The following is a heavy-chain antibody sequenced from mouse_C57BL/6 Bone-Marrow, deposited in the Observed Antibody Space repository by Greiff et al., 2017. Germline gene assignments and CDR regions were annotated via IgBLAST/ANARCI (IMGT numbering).Heavy chain of an antibody. CDR1: GYTFTDHI. Sequence: QVQLQQSGAELASPGASVTLSCKASGYTFTDHIMNWVKKRPGQGLEWIGRIYPVSGETNYNQKFMGKDTFSVDRSSSTVYMVLISLTSEDPGVSYCGRPDITTVVATEYFDVWGTGTTVTVSS. V-gene: IGHV1-11*01. D-gene: IGHD1-1*01. CDR3: GRPDITTVVATEYFDV. J-gene: IGHJ1*03. CDR2: IYPVSGET.